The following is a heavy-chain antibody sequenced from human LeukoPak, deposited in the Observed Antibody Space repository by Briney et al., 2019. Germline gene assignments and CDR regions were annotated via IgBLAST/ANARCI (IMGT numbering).Heavy chain of an antibody. CDR1: GFSLSSSGVG. Sequence: SGPTLVKPTQTLTPTCTFSGFSLSSSGVGVNWIRQPPGQALEWLALIYWDDDKRYGPSLSSRLTITKDTSKNQVVLTMTNMDPVDTATYYCAHSAMVREMDYGMDVWGKGTTVTVSS. CDR3: AHSAMVREMDYGMDV. J-gene: IGHJ6*04. V-gene: IGHV2-5*05. CDR2: IYWDDDK. D-gene: IGHD3-10*01.